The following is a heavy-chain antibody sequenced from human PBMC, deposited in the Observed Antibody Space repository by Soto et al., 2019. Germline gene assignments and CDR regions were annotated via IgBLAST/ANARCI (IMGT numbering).Heavy chain of an antibody. D-gene: IGHD2-21*02. CDR1: GGSISSYY. CDR2: MYNTGST. J-gene: IGHJ6*02. CDR3: ARDLWGYCGTDCYPLDV. Sequence: QVQLQESGPGLVKPSETLSLTCTVSGGSISSYYWSWIRQPPGKGLEWIGYMYNTGSTVYNPSLMSRVTISVDTSKNQFSLKLNAVTAADTAVYYCARDLWGYCGTDCYPLDVWGQGTTVTVSS. V-gene: IGHV4-59*01.